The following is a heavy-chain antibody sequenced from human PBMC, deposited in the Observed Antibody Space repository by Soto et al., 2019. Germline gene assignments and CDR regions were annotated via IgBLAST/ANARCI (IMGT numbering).Heavy chain of an antibody. Sequence: QVQLVESGGGVVQPGRSLRLPCAASGFTFSSYAMHWVRQAPGKGLEWVAVISYDGSNKYYADSVKGRFTISRDNSKNTLYLQMNSLRAEDTAVYYCAGGSGSHPYYFDYWGQGTLVTVSS. CDR2: ISYDGSNK. CDR1: GFTFSSYA. V-gene: IGHV3-30-3*01. CDR3: AGGSGSHPYYFDY. J-gene: IGHJ4*02. D-gene: IGHD1-26*01.